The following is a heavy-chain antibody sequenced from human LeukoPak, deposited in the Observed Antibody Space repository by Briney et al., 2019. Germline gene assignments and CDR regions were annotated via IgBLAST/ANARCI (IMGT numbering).Heavy chain of an antibody. CDR1: GFTFSSYA. D-gene: IGHD4-17*01. Sequence: TGGSLRLSCAASGFTFSSYAMSWVRQAPGKGLEWVSAISGSGGSTYYADSVKGRFTISRGNSKNTLYLQMNSLRAEDTAVYYCAKDFHGDPPRSSDYWGQGTLVTVSS. V-gene: IGHV3-23*01. CDR3: AKDFHGDPPRSSDY. CDR2: ISGSGGST. J-gene: IGHJ4*02.